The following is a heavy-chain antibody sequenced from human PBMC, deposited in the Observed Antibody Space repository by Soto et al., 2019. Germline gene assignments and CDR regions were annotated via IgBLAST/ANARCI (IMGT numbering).Heavy chain of an antibody. CDR1: GDSVSSNSAA. J-gene: IGHJ6*02. V-gene: IGHV6-1*01. CDR2: TYYRSKWYN. D-gene: IGHD6-13*01. CDR3: ARDRPHISSSPFIYYGMDV. Sequence: PSQTLSLTCAISGDSVSSNSAAWNWIRQSPSRGLEWLGRTYYRSKWYNDYAVSVKSRITINPDTSKNQFSLQLNSVTPEDTAVYYCARDRPHISSSPFIYYGMDVWGQGTTVTVS.